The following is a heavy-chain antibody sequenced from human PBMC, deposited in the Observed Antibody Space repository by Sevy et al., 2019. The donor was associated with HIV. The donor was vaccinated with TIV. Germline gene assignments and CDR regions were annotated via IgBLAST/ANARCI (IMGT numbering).Heavy chain of an antibody. D-gene: IGHD3-3*01. CDR1: GFTFSSYA. V-gene: IGHV3-23*01. CDR3: AKAGYDFWSGYLYYYYGMDV. J-gene: IGHJ6*02. CDR2: ISGSGGST. Sequence: GGSLRLSCAASGFTFSSYAMSWVRQAPGKGLEWVSAISGSGGSTYYADSVKGRFTISRDNSKNTLYLQMNSLGAEDTAVYYCAKAGYDFWSGYLYYYYGMDVWGQGTTVTVSS.